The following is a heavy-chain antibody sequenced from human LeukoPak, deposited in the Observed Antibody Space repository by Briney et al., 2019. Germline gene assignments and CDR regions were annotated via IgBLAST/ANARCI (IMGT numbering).Heavy chain of an antibody. J-gene: IGHJ5*02. D-gene: IGHD6-13*01. V-gene: IGHV3-23*03. CDR1: GFTFRSYW. CDR3: AKHGSSSWYRVGFDP. CDR2: IYSGGRT. Sequence: GGSLRLSCAASGFTFRSYWMSWVRQAPGKGLEWVSVIYSGGRTYYADSVKGRFTISRDNSKNTLYLQMNSLRAEDTAVYYCAKHGSSSWYRVGFDPWGQGTLVTVSS.